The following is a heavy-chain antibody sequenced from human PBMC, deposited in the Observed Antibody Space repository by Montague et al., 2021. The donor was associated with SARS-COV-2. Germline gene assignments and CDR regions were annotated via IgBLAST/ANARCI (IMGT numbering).Heavy chain of an antibody. CDR1: GGSFSGYY. Sequence: SETLSLTCAVYGGSFSGYYWNWIRQPPGKGLEWIGEINHSGSTNYNPSLKSRVTMSVDTSKNQLSLKLSSVTAADTAVYYCARGAPQGYGVRLGAFDFWGQGTLVTVSS. V-gene: IGHV4-34*01. CDR2: INHSGST. J-gene: IGHJ4*03. CDR3: ARGAPQGYGVRLGAFDF. D-gene: IGHD2-8*01.